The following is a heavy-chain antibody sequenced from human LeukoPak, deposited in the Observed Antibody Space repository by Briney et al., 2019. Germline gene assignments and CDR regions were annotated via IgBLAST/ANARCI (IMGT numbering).Heavy chain of an antibody. D-gene: IGHD3-10*02. V-gene: IGHV3-7*01. CDR1: GFTFSSYW. Sequence: GGSLRLSCAASGFTFSSYWTSWVRQAPGKGLEWVANIKQDGSEKYYVDSVKGRFTISRDNAKNSLYLQMNSLRAEDTAVYYCAELGITMIGGVWGKGTTVTISS. CDR3: AELGITMIGGV. CDR2: IKQDGSEK. J-gene: IGHJ6*04.